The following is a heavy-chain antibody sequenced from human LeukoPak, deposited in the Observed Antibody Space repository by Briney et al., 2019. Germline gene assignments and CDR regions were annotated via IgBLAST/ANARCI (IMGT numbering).Heavy chain of an antibody. J-gene: IGHJ3*02. Sequence: NPSETLSLTCTVSGGSISSYYWSWIRQPPGKGLEWIWYIYYSGSTNYNPSLKSRVTISVDTSKNQFSLKLSSVTAADTAVYYCARDSYNSSGTPEAFDIWGQGTMVTVSS. D-gene: IGHD3-22*01. CDR1: GGSISSYY. CDR2: IYYSGST. V-gene: IGHV4-59*01. CDR3: ARDSYNSSGTPEAFDI.